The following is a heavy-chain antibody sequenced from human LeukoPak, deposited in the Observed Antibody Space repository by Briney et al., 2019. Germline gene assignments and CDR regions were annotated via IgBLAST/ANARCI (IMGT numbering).Heavy chain of an antibody. D-gene: IGHD2-21*01. J-gene: IGHJ4*02. CDR3: ARAPVTSCRGAYCYPFDY. CDR1: GFPLSSYA. V-gene: IGHV3-23*01. Sequence: GGSLRLSCAAFGFPLSSYAMSWVRQAPGKGLEWVSATSSSDAGTYHADSVRGRFTISRDNSKNTLYLQMNSLRVEDAAVYYCARAPVTSCRGAYCYPFDYWGQGTLVTVTS. CDR2: TSSSDAGT.